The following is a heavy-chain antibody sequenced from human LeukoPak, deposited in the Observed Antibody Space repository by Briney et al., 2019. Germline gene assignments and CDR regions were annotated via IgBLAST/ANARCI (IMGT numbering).Heavy chain of an antibody. CDR2: VSYSGST. V-gene: IGHV4-59*01. CDR3: ARVAHYSGNEYDAFDI. Sequence: PSETLSLTCTVSGGSISRYYWTWIRQSPGKGLEWIGYVSYSGSTNYNPSLNSRVTISADTSENQFSLKVRSVTAADTAVYFCARVAHYSGNEYDAFDIWGQGTVVTVSS. CDR1: GGSISRYY. J-gene: IGHJ3*02. D-gene: IGHD4-23*01.